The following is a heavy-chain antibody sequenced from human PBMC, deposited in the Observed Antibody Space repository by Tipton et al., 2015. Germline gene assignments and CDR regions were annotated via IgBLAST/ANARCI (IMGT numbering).Heavy chain of an antibody. CDR2: IWYDGSNK. J-gene: IGHJ4*02. CDR1: GFTFSSYG. V-gene: IGHV3-33*01. Sequence: SLRLSCAASGFTFSSYGMHWVRQAPGKGLEWVAVIWYDGSNKYYADSVKGRFTISRDNSKNTLYLQMNSLRAEDTAIYYCARDPSHYCYDSSGYPDYWGQGTLVTVSS. D-gene: IGHD3-22*01. CDR3: ARDPSHYCYDSSGYPDY.